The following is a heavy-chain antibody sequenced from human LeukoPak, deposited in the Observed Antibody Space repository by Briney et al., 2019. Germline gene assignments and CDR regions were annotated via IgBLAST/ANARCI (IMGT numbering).Heavy chain of an antibody. CDR1: GGSVSSGSYY. J-gene: IGHJ4*02. Sequence: SETLSLTCTVSGGSVSSGSYYWGWIRQPPGKGLEWIGSIYYSGSTYYNPSLKSRVTISVDTSKNQFSLKLSSVTAADTAVYYCARQAVSGYNWGYYFDYWGQGTLVTVSS. D-gene: IGHD5-12*01. V-gene: IGHV4-39*01. CDR2: IYYSGST. CDR3: ARQAVSGYNWGYYFDY.